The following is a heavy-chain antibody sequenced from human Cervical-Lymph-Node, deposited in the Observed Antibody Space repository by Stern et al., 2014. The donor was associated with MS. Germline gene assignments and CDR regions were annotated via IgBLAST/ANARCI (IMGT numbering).Heavy chain of an antibody. V-gene: IGHV4-61*02. J-gene: IGHJ3*02. CDR2: IYSSGST. CDR3: ARGNYDVLTDNGGHGFDI. CDR1: GGSISSGNYY. D-gene: IGHD3-9*01. Sequence: VQLVESGPGLVKPSQTLSLTCTVSGGSISSGNYYWSWIRQPAGEGLEWIGRIYSSGSTQYHPPLKSRGTISAGTSTKQLSLRLSSVTAADTAVYYCARGNYDVLTDNGGHGFDIWGQGTMVTVSS.